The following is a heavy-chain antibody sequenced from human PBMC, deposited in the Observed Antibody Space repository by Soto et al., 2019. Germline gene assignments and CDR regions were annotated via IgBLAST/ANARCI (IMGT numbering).Heavy chain of an antibody. CDR1: GFTFTSHW. CDR2: IKEDGSEK. CDR3: AREGLNCAGDSLDY. Sequence: EAQLVESGGGLVQPGGSLRLSCAASGFTFTSHWMSWVRQAPGKGLEWVANIKEDGSEKSYVDSVKGRFTISRDNAKKSRYWQMNSLRAEDRAVYYGAREGLNCAGDSLDYWGRGTRVT. D-gene: IGHD2-21*01. V-gene: IGHV3-7*04. J-gene: IGHJ4*02.